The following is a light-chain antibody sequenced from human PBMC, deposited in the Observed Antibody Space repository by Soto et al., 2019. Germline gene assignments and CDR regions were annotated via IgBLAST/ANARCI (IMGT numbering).Light chain of an antibody. Sequence: QSALTQPASVSGSPGQSVTISCTGTSSDIGGYRYASWYQQRPGKAPKLMIHDVTNRPSGVSDRFSGSKSGNTASLTISGLQAEDEADYYCTSYTSDSSVIFGGGTKLTVL. CDR1: SSDIGGYRY. CDR2: DVT. J-gene: IGLJ2*01. V-gene: IGLV2-14*03. CDR3: TSYTSDSSVI.